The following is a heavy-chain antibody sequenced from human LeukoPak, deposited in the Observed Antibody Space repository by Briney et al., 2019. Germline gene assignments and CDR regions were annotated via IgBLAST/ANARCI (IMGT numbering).Heavy chain of an antibody. CDR1: GFTFSTYW. Sequence: PGGSLRLSYAASGFTFSTYWMSWVRQAPGKGLEWVANIKQDGSEKFYVDSVKGRFTISRDNARSSLYLQMNSLRAEDTAVYYCARDWGHFDYWGQGALVTVSS. V-gene: IGHV3-7*01. J-gene: IGHJ4*02. D-gene: IGHD7-27*01. CDR3: ARDWGHFDY. CDR2: IKQDGSEK.